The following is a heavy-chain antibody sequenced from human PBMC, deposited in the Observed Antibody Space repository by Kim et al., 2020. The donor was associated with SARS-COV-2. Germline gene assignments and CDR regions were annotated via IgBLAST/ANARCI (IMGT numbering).Heavy chain of an antibody. D-gene: IGHD3-9*01. CDR3: ARRVLRYFNGMDV. V-gene: IGHV4-4*02. Sequence: SETLSLTCAVSGGSISSSNWWSWVRQPPGKGLEWIGEIYHSGSTNYNPSLKSRVTISVDKSKNQFSLKLSSVTAADTAVYYCARRVLRYFNGMDVWGQGTTVTVSS. CDR2: IYHSGST. J-gene: IGHJ6*02. CDR1: GGSISSSNW.